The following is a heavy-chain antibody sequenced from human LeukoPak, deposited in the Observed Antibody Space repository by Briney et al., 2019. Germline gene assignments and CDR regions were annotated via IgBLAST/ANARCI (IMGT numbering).Heavy chain of an antibody. CDR2: ISPAGQT. CDR1: GVSISGTNR. CDR3: ASLQTRTIAGLDY. V-gene: IGHV4-4*02. J-gene: IGHJ4*02. Sequence: SETLSLTCGVSGVSISGTNRRWWGRQPPEQGLEWTGEISPAGQTNYNPPLKSRVTISVNTSKNQMSLKRGAVTAAYTAVYYCASLQTRTIAGLDYWGQGTLVTVSS. D-gene: IGHD1-7*01.